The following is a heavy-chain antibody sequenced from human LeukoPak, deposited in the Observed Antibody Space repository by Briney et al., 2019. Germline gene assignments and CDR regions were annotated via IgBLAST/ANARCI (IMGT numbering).Heavy chain of an antibody. CDR2: IYPSDSDT. CDR3: ARRVDTGASDI. V-gene: IGHV5-51*01. Sequence: GESLKISCKGAGYSFTSYWIGWVRQMPGKGLEWMGIIYPSDSDTRYSPSFQGQVTISVDKSISTAYLQWSSLEASDTAMYYCARRVDTGASDIWGQGTMVTVSS. CDR1: GYSFTSYW. J-gene: IGHJ3*02. D-gene: IGHD5-18*01.